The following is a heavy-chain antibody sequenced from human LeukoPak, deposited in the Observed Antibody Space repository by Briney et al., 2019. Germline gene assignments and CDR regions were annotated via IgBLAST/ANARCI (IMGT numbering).Heavy chain of an antibody. D-gene: IGHD5-18*01. CDR2: ISGSGGVI. V-gene: IGHV3-23*01. CDR3: AREYSYGKRYFDY. Sequence: PGGSLRLSCAASRFTFSNYAMSWVRQAPGKGLEWVSAISGSGGVIYYADPVKGRFTISRDSSKNTLYLQMNSLRAEDTAVYYCAREYSYGKRYFDYWGQGTLVTVSS. J-gene: IGHJ4*02. CDR1: RFTFSNYA.